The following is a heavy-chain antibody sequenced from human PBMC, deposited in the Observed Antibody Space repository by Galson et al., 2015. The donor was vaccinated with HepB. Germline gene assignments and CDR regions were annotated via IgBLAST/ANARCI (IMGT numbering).Heavy chain of an antibody. V-gene: IGHV1-69*13. CDR3: ARGRVVGAREGELDY. Sequence: SVKVSCKASGGTFSSYAISWVRQAPGQGLGWMGGIIPIFGTANYAQKFQGRVTITADESTSTAYMELSSLRSEDTAVYYCARGRVVGAREGELDYWGQGTLVTVSS. CDR1: GGTFSSYA. D-gene: IGHD1-26*01. CDR2: IIPIFGTA. J-gene: IGHJ4*02.